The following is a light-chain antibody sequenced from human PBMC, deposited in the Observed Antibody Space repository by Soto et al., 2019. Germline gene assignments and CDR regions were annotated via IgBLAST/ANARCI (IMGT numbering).Light chain of an antibody. CDR2: EVS. CDR1: SSDVGVYNY. Sequence: QSALTQPASVSGSPGQSITISCTGTSSDVGVYNYVSWYQQHPGKAHKLMIYEVSNRPSGVSNRFSGSKSGNTASLTISGLQAEDEDDYYCRSYTSSSPLVFGGGTKLTVL. CDR3: RSYTSSSPLV. V-gene: IGLV2-14*01. J-gene: IGLJ2*01.